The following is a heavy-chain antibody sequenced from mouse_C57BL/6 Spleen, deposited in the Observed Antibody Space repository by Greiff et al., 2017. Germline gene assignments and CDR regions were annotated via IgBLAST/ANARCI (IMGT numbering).Heavy chain of an antibody. CDR3: ARSGYYYVYFDY. CDR1: GYAFSSYW. CDR2: IYPGDGDT. Sequence: VQLQQSGAELVKPGASVKISCKASGYAFSSYWMNWVKQRPGKGLEWIGQIYPGDGDTNSNGKFKGKATLTADKSSSTAYMQLSSLTSEDSAVYFCARSGYYYVYFDYWGQGTTLTVSS. J-gene: IGHJ2*01. V-gene: IGHV1-80*01. D-gene: IGHD1-1*01.